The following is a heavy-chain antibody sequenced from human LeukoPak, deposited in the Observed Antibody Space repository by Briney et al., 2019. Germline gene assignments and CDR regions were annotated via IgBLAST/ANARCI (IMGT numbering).Heavy chain of an antibody. CDR3: ARYIPSWFDP. CDR1: GGSISSHY. J-gene: IGHJ5*02. CDR2: IYYSGST. D-gene: IGHD1-14*01. Sequence: SETLSLTCTVSGGSISSHYWSWIRQPPGKGLEWIGYIYYSGSTNYNPSLKSRVTISVDTSKNQFSLKLSSVTAADTAVYYCARYIPSWFDPWGQGTLVTVSS. V-gene: IGHV4-59*08.